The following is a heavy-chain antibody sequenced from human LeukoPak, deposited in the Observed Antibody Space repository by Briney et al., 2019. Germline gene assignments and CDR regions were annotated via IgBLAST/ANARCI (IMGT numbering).Heavy chain of an antibody. CDR2: IRGSGTTT. D-gene: IGHD6-13*01. J-gene: IGHJ4*02. V-gene: IGHV3-23*01. CDR3: AGRIAAAE. CDR1: GFTFSSYA. Sequence: GGSLRLSCAASGFTFSSYAMSWVRQAPGKGLEWVSGIRGSGTTTYYADSVKGRFIVSRDNSKNTVYLQMNSLRAEDTAVYYCAGRIAAAEWGQGTLVTVSS.